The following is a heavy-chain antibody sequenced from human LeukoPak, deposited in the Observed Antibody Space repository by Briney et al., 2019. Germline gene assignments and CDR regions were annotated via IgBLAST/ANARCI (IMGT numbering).Heavy chain of an antibody. D-gene: IGHD3-22*01. Sequence: GGSLRLSCAASGFTFSSYSMNWVRQAPGKGLEWVSSISSSSYIYYADSVKGRFTISRDNAKNSLYLQMNSLRAEDTAVYYCARDRVPPDTYYYDSSGYVDYWGQGTLVTVSS. J-gene: IGHJ4*02. V-gene: IGHV3-21*01. CDR1: GFTFSSYS. CDR3: ARDRVPPDTYYYDSSGYVDY. CDR2: ISSSSYI.